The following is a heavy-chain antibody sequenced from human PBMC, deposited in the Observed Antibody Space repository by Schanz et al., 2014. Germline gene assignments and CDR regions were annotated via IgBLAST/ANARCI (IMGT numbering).Heavy chain of an antibody. CDR3: AGATYSSSWYGGSEYFQH. D-gene: IGHD6-13*01. V-gene: IGHV1-18*04. CDR1: GYTFTSYG. J-gene: IGHJ1*01. CDR2: ISDYNADT. Sequence: QVQLVQSGAEVKKPGASVKVSCKASGYTFTSYGISWVRQAPGQGPEWMGWISDYNADTKYAQKVQGRVTMTTDTSTGTAYLELRSLRSDDTAVYYCAGATYSSSWYGGSEYFQHWGQGTLVTVSS.